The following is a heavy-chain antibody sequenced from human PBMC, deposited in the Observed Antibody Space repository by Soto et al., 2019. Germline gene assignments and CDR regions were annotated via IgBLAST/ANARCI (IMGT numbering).Heavy chain of an antibody. CDR2: IKQDGSEK. D-gene: IGHD1-7*01. CDR1: GFTIGDYW. CDR3: AKNQERELPRVIDF. Sequence: EVQLVESGGGLVQPGGSLRLSCAASGFTIGDYWMSWVRQAPGKGLEWVANIKQDGSEKYYVDSVKGRFTISRDSAKNSLYLQMSSLRAEDTALYYCAKNQERELPRVIDFWGQGTLVTVSS. J-gene: IGHJ4*02. V-gene: IGHV3-7*03.